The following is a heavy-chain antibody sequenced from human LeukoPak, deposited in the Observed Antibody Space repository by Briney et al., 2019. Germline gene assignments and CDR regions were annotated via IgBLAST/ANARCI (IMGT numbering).Heavy chain of an antibody. V-gene: IGHV4-59*01. CDR3: ARCDILTGYTWFDP. J-gene: IGHJ5*02. Sequence: SETLSLTCTVSGGSISSYYWSWIRQPPGKGLEWIGYIYSSGSTNYNPSLKSRVTISVDTAKNQLSLKLSSVTAADTAVYYCARCDILTGYTWFDPWGQGTLVTVSS. D-gene: IGHD3-9*01. CDR1: GGSISSYY. CDR2: IYSSGST.